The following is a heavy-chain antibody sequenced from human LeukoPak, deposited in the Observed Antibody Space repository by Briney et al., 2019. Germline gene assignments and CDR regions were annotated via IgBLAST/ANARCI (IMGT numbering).Heavy chain of an antibody. CDR1: GYTFTSYY. J-gene: IGHJ6*04. CDR3: ASQNYGSGSEYYYYGMDV. V-gene: IGHV1-46*01. D-gene: IGHD3-10*01. CDR2: INPSGGST. Sequence: ASVNVSCKASGYTFTSYYMHWVRQAPGQGLEWMGIINPSGGSTSYAQKFQGRVTMTRDTSTSTVYMELSSLRSEDTAVYYCASQNYGSGSEYYYYGMDVWGKGTTVTVSS.